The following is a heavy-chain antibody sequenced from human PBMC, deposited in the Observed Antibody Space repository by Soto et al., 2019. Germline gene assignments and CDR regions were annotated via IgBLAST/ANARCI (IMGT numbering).Heavy chain of an antibody. Sequence: TLSLTCTVSVGSISSGGYYWSWIRQHPGKGLEWIGYIYYSGSTYYNPSLKSRVTISVDTSKNQFSLKLSSVTAADTAVYYCARVGIAAAGGWTAFDIWGQGTMVTVSS. V-gene: IGHV4-31*03. CDR1: VGSISSGGYY. CDR2: IYYSGST. D-gene: IGHD6-13*01. CDR3: ARVGIAAAGGWTAFDI. J-gene: IGHJ3*02.